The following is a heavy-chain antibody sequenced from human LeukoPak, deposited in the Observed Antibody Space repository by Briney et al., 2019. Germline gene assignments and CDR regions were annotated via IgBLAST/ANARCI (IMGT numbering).Heavy chain of an antibody. CDR1: GGSISSSNW. CDR2: IYHSGST. Sequence: NPSGTLSLTCAVSGGSISSSNWWSWVRQPPGKGLEWIGEIYHSGSTNYNPSLKSRVTISVDKSKNQFSLKLSSVTAADTAVYYCARMGLGYCSSTSCYALDYWGQGTLVTVSS. CDR3: ARMGLGYCSSTSCYALDY. J-gene: IGHJ4*02. V-gene: IGHV4-4*02. D-gene: IGHD2-2*01.